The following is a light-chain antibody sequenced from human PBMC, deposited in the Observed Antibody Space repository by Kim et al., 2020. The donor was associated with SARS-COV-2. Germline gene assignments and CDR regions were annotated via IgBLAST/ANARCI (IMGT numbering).Light chain of an antibody. CDR2: DTF. Sequence: FSPGERAHLSCRASQGVGSSFAWYQQKPGQAPRLLIYDTFSRATGIPARFSASGSGTDFTLTISSLEPEDFAVYYCQQRGNWPLTFGQGTRVEIK. J-gene: IGKJ1*01. CDR1: QGVGSS. CDR3: QQRGNWPLT. V-gene: IGKV3-11*01.